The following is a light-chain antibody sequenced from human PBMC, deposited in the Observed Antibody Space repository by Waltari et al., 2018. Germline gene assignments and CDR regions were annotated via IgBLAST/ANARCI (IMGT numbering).Light chain of an antibody. V-gene: IGKV1-39*01. CDR1: KSISSF. J-gene: IGKJ3*01. CDR3: QQSSSLPFT. CDR2: TAS. Sequence: DIQMTQSPSSLSASVGDSVPIPCRASKSISSFLTWYQLKPGKAPKLLIYTASTVQSGVPSRFSGSGSGTDFTLTISSLQPEDFGMYYCQQSSSLPFTFGPGTKVDSK.